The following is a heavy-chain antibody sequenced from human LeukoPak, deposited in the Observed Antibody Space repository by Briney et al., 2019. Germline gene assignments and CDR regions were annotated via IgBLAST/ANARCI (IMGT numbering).Heavy chain of an antibody. Sequence: GGSLRLSCAASGFTITNYGMNWVRQAPGKGLEWVATISADGFNTYYTDSVKSRFTISRDDSKNALSLQMTSLRAGDTAEYYCAKSLFTSATGTGRAFHIWGQGTMVTVSS. CDR2: ISADGFNT. J-gene: IGHJ3*02. V-gene: IGHV3-30*18. CDR3: AKSLFTSATGTGRAFHI. D-gene: IGHD1-1*01. CDR1: GFTITNYG.